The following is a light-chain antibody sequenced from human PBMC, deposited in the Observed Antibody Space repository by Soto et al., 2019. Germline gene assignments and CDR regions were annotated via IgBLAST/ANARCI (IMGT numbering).Light chain of an antibody. CDR2: GAS. CDR1: QSISTTY. Sequence: EIVLTQSPGTLSLSPGESAALSCRASQSISTTYLAWYQQRPGQAPRLLIYGASSRATGIPDRFSGSGSGTDFTLTISGLEPEDFAVYYCQFSGSSRTFGQGTKVEIK. J-gene: IGKJ2*01. CDR3: QFSGSSRT. V-gene: IGKV3-20*01.